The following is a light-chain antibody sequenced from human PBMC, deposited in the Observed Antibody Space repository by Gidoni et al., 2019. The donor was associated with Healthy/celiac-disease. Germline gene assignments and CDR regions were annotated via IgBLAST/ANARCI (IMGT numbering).Light chain of an antibody. CDR1: QSVSSSY. Sequence: EIVLTQSPGTLSLSPGERATLSCRAIQSVSSSYLAWYQQKPGQAPRLLIYGASSRATGIPDRFSGSGSGTDFTLTISRLEPEDFAVYYYQQYGSSPLTFXGXTKVEIK. V-gene: IGKV3-20*01. J-gene: IGKJ4*01. CDR2: GAS. CDR3: QQYGSSPLT.